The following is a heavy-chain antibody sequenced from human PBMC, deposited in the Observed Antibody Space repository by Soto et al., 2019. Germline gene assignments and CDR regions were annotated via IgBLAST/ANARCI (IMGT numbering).Heavy chain of an antibody. D-gene: IGHD1-1*01. CDR2: MNPNSGNT. CDR1: GYTFTSYD. Sequence: ASVKVSCKSSGYTFTSYDINWVRQATGQGLEWMGWMNPNSGNTAYAQKFQGRVTMTRNTSISTAYMELSSLRSEDTAVYYCARETTRGPLPGFDPWGQGTLVTVSS. CDR3: ARETTRGPLPGFDP. J-gene: IGHJ5*02. V-gene: IGHV1-8*01.